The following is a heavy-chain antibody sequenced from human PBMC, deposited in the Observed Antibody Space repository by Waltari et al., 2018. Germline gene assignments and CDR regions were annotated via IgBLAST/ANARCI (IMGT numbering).Heavy chain of an antibody. CDR2: IYYSGSN. Sequence: QLQLQESGPGLVKPSETLSLTCTVSGGSISSSSYYWGWIRQPPGKGLEWIGSIYYSGSNDYDPSLKSRVTISVDTSKNQFSLKLSSVTAADTAVYYCAREIVVLPAAGAFDIWGQGTMVTVSS. CDR1: GGSISSSSYY. J-gene: IGHJ3*02. V-gene: IGHV4-39*07. D-gene: IGHD2-2*01. CDR3: AREIVVLPAAGAFDI.